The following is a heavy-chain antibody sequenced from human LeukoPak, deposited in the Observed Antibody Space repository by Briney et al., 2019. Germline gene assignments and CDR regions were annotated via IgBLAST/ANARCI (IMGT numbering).Heavy chain of an antibody. V-gene: IGHV3-23*01. CDR1: GFTLSSYD. J-gene: IGHJ4*02. CDR3: ATSRFL. CDR2: VGTSGSGR. Sequence: GGSLRLSCVASGFTLSSYDMNWVRQAPGKGLEWVSSVGTSGSGRFYADSVKGRFTISRDNSKNTLSLHMNSLRADDTAIYYCATSRFLWGQGTLVTVSS. D-gene: IGHD2/OR15-2a*01.